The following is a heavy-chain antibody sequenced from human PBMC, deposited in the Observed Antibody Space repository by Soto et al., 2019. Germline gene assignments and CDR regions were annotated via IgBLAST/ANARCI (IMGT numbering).Heavy chain of an antibody. D-gene: IGHD3-3*01. CDR2: IGSSGSSI. Sequence: EVQLVESGGGLVQPGGSLRLSCAASGFSFRSYEMNWVLQAPGQGLEWVSYIGSSGSSIYYADSVKGRFTISRDNAKNSLYLQMNSLRAEDTAVYYCAREGARVPFWNQPNWFDPWGQGTLVTVSS. J-gene: IGHJ5*02. CDR1: GFSFRSYE. CDR3: AREGARVPFWNQPNWFDP. V-gene: IGHV3-48*03.